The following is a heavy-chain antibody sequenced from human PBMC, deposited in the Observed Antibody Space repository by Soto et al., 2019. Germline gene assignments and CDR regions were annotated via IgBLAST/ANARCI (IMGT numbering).Heavy chain of an antibody. V-gene: IGHV3-11*01. CDR3: AREGDYVWGSRLDY. D-gene: IGHD3-16*01. Sequence: QVQLVESGGGLVKPGGSLRLSCAASGFIFSDYYMSWIRQAPGKGLEWVSYIGSGGGSIYYADSVKGRFTISRDNAKNSLYLQMSSLRAEDTAVYYCAREGDYVWGSRLDYWGQGTLVTVSS. CDR1: GFIFSDYY. CDR2: IGSGGGSI. J-gene: IGHJ4*02.